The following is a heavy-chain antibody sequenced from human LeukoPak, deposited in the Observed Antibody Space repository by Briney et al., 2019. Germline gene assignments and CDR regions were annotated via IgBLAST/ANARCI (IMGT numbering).Heavy chain of an antibody. D-gene: IGHD1-1*01. V-gene: IGHV3-23*01. J-gene: IGHJ4*02. CDR1: GFTFSNYA. CDR3: AKGQELDDGVFDS. Sequence: GGSLRLSCAASGFTFSNYAMSCVRQAPGKGLEWVSAIFGSGGGTYYADSVRGRFAISRDNSKNALFLQMNSLRVEDTAIYYCAKGQELDDGVFDSWGQGTLVTVSS. CDR2: IFGSGGGT.